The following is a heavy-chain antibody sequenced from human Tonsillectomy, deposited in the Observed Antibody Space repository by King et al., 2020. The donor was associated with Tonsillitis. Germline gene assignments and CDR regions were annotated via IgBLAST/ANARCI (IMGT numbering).Heavy chain of an antibody. CDR2: ISAYNGNT. D-gene: IGHD4-23*01. Sequence: VQLVESGGEVKKPGASVKVSCKASGYTFTTYGISWVRQAPGQGLEWMGWISAYNGNTNYAQKLQGRVTMTTDTSTSTAYMELRSLRSDDTAVYYCARVPYGGNSPWYFDLWGRGTLVTVSS. V-gene: IGHV1-18*04. CDR3: ARVPYGGNSPWYFDL. CDR1: GYTFTTYG. J-gene: IGHJ2*01.